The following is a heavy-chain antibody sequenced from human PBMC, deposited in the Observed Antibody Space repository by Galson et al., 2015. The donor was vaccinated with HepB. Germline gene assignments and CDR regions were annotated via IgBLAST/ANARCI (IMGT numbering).Heavy chain of an antibody. V-gene: IGHV7-4-1*02. Sequence: SVKVSCKASGYTFTSYAMNWVRQAPGQGLEWMGWINTNTGNPTYAQGFTGRFVFSLDTSVSTAYLQISSLKAEDTAVYYCARRAKGQLPHKDAYYYYMDVWGKGTTVTVSS. CDR2: INTNTGNP. CDR1: GYTFTSYA. CDR3: ARRAKGQLPHKDAYYYYMDV. D-gene: IGHD2-2*01. J-gene: IGHJ6*03.